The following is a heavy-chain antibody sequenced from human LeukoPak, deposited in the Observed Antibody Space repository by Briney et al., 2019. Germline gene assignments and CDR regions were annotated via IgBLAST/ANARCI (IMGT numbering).Heavy chain of an antibody. CDR2: LWSDGSSK. D-gene: IGHD3-10*01. J-gene: IGHJ4*02. Sequence: GGSLRLSCAASGFTFNSYGMHWVRQAPGKGLGWVAALWSDGSSKYYADSVKGRFTISRDNSKNTLFLQMNSLRAEDTAVYYCARDNSLGERGVIIGYWGQGTLVTVSS. CDR1: GFTFNSYG. CDR3: ARDNSLGERGVIIGY. V-gene: IGHV3-33*01.